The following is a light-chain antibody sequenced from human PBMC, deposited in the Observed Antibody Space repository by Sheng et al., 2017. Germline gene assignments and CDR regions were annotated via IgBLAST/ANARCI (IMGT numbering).Light chain of an antibody. V-gene: IGKV3-11*01. CDR2: DAS. CDR1: QSVIN. Sequence: EIVLTQSPATLSLSPGERATLSCRASQSVINLAWYQQRPGQAPRLLIYDASNRATGIPARFSGSGSGTDFTLTISSLQPEDFATYYCQQANSFPWTFGQGTKVEIK. CDR3: QQANSFPWT. J-gene: IGKJ1*01.